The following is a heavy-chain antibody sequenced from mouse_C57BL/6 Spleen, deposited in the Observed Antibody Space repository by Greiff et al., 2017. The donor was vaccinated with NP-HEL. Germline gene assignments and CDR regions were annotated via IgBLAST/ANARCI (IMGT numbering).Heavy chain of an antibody. Sequence: VQLQQSGAELVRPGTSVKVSCKASGYAFTNYLIEWVKQRPGQGLEWIGVINPGSGGTNYNEKFKGKATLTADKSSSTAYMQLSSLTSEDSAVYFCARWNVNFPFAYWGQGTLVTVSA. CDR2: INPGSGGT. V-gene: IGHV1-54*01. CDR1: GYAFTNYL. D-gene: IGHD2-1*01. CDR3: ARWNVNFPFAY. J-gene: IGHJ3*01.